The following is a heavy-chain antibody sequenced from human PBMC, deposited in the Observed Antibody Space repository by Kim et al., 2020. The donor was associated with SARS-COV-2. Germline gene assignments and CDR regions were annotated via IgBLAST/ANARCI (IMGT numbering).Heavy chain of an antibody. CDR2: IYNSGSA. V-gene: IGHV4-28*01. CDR3: ASLQGGSFFHS. J-gene: IGHJ5*01. CDR1: GYSIRSGNW. Sequence: SETLSLTCGVSGYSIRSGNWWGWIRQSPGKGLEWIAQIYNSGSATYNPALKSRVTISVDVSKNQFSLQLKSVTAADTAVYYCASLQGGSFFHSWGHVILVTVSS. D-gene: IGHD1-26*01.